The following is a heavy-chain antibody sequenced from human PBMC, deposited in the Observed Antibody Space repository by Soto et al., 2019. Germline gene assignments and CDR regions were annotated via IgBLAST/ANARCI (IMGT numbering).Heavy chain of an antibody. D-gene: IGHD2-15*01. CDR2: SNGSSSTM. CDR3: ARGDRFRCSGDRCFSDGLFLS. CDR1: GFTFGIYS. J-gene: IGHJ5*02. V-gene: IGHV3-48*02. Sequence: EVQLVESGGGLVQRGGSLRLSCAASGFTFGIYSMNWVRQAPGKGLEWISYSNGSSSTMYYADSVKGRFIISRYNAANSLYLQMNSLRDADTAVYYCARGDRFRCSGDRCFSDGLFLSWGQGTLVTVSS.